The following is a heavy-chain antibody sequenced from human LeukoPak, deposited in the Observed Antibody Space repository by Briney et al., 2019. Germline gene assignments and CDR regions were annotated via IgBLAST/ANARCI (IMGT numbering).Heavy chain of an antibody. CDR3: ARDPQRSYSGYEIDY. CDR2: ISGGGGST. Sequence: GGTLRLSCAASGFTFSSYGMSWVRQAPGKGLEWVSAISGGGGSTYYADSVKGRFTISRDNSKNTLFLQMHSLRPEDTAVYYCARDPQRSYSGYEIDYWGQGTLVTVSS. V-gene: IGHV3-23*01. D-gene: IGHD5-12*01. CDR1: GFTFSSYG. J-gene: IGHJ4*02.